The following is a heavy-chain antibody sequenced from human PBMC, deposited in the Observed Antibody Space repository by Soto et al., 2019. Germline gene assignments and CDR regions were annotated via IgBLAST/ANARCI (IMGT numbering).Heavy chain of an antibody. J-gene: IGHJ6*03. CDR1: GFTFSSYG. CDR2: IWYDGSNK. V-gene: IGHV3-33*01. Sequence: GGSLRLSCAASGFTFSSYGMHWVRQAPGKGLEWVAVIWYDGSNKYYADSVKGRFTISRDNSKNTLYLQMNSLRAEDTAVYYCARDHGRRNYYYYYMDVWGKGTTVTVSS. CDR3: ARDHGRRNYYYYYMDV.